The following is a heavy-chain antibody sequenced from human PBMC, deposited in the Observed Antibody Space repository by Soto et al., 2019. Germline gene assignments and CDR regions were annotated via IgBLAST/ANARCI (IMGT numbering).Heavy chain of an antibody. CDR2: IVVGSGNT. D-gene: IGHD4-17*01. CDR1: GFTFTSSA. V-gene: IGHV1-58*02. CDR3: AALRASRSTTYYFDY. J-gene: IGHJ4*02. Sequence: SVKVSCKASGFTFTSSAMQWVRQARGQRLEWIGWIVVGSGNTNYAQKFQERVAITRDMSTSTAYMELSSLRSEDTAVYYCAALRASRSTTYYFDYWGQGTLVTVSS.